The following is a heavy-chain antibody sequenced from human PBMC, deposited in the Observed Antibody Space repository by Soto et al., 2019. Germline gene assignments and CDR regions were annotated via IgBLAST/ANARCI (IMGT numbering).Heavy chain of an antibody. CDR3: ARIAYGGNSGYFDY. CDR1: GYTFTGYY. V-gene: IGHV1-69*13. CDR2: IIPIFGTA. J-gene: IGHJ4*02. D-gene: IGHD2-21*02. Sequence: ASVKVSCKASGYTFTGYYMHWVRQAPGQGLEWMGGIIPIFGTANYAQKFQGRVTITADESTSTAYMELSSLRSEDTAVYYCARIAYGGNSGYFDYWGQGTLVTVSS.